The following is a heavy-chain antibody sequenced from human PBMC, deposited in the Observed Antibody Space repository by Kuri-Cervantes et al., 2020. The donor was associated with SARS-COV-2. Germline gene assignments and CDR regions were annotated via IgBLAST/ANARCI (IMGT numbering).Heavy chain of an antibody. CDR2: IIPVFATP. J-gene: IGHJ4*02. CDR1: GGTVSNFA. Sequence: SVKVSRKASGGTVSNFAISWVRQAPGQGLEWMGGIIPVFATPNYAQKFQGRVTITADESTSTAYLDLSSLRPEDTAVYYCAAYLSSGGSWGMGFDSWGQGTLVTVSS. CDR3: AAYLSSGGSWGMGFDS. D-gene: IGHD2-15*01. V-gene: IGHV1-69*13.